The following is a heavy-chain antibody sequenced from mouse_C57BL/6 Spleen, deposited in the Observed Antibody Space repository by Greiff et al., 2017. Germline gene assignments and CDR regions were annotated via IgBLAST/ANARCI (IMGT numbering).Heavy chain of an antibody. CDR2: ISSGGDYI. V-gene: IGHV5-9-1*02. CDR1: GFTFSSYA. Sequence: EVMLVESGEGLVKPGGSLKLSCAASGFTFSSYAMSWVRQTPEKRLEWVAYISSGGDYIYYADTVKGRFTISRDNARNTLYLQMSSLKSEDTAMYYCTRLLRANYYAMDYWGQGTSGTVSS. CDR3: TRLLRANYYAMDY. J-gene: IGHJ4*01. D-gene: IGHD2-1*01.